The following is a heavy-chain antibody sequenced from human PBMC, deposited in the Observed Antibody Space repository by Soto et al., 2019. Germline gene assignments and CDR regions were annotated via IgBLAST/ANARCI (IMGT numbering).Heavy chain of an antibody. D-gene: IGHD3-10*01. CDR2: IYHSEATTT. J-gene: IGHJ4*02. CDR3: ARGTFNYGPGIFDH. V-gene: IGHV4-59*01. CDR1: GASISRYY. Sequence: SETLSLTCTVSGASISRYYWSWIRQPPGKGLEWIGYIYHSEATTTRYNPSLETRVTISADTSKSQFSLRLNSVTAADTAVYYCARGTFNYGPGIFDHWGQGTLVTVPQ.